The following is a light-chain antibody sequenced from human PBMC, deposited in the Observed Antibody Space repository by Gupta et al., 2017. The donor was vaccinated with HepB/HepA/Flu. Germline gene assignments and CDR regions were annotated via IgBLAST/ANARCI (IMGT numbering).Light chain of an antibody. V-gene: IGLV2-11*01. J-gene: IGLJ2*01. Sequence: QSALTQPRSVSGSPGQSVTISCTGTSSDVGGYNYVSWYPQHPGKAPKLMSYDVTQRPSGVPDRVSGSKSGNTASRTISGLQAEDEADYYCCEYGGRDTLVFGGGTKLTVL. CDR3: CEYGGRDTLV. CDR1: SSDVGGYNY. CDR2: DVT.